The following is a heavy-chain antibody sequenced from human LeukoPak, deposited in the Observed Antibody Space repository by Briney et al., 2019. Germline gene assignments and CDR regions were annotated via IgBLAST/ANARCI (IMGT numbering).Heavy chain of an antibody. Sequence: GGSLRLSCAASGFTFSSYAMHWVRQAPGKGLEYVAVISTNGDSTYYANSVKGRFTISRDNSKNMLYLQMNSLRTEDTAVYYCAKVGSGNDYYWGQGTLVTVSS. J-gene: IGHJ4*02. CDR1: GFTFSSYA. V-gene: IGHV3-64*01. CDR2: ISTNGDST. D-gene: IGHD5-12*01. CDR3: AKVGSGNDYY.